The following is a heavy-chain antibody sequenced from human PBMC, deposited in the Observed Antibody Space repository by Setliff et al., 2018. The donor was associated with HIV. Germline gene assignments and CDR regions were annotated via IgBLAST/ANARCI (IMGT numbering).Heavy chain of an antibody. Sequence: ESLKISCKGSGYSFTTYWIGWVRQMPGKGLEWMGIIYPGDSDTRYSPSFQGQVTISADKSISTAYLQWSSLKASDTAMYYCARLRDSSGYYYVGGSFDIWGQGTMVTVS. CDR1: GYSFTTYW. J-gene: IGHJ3*02. CDR3: ARLRDSSGYYYVGGSFDI. D-gene: IGHD3-22*01. V-gene: IGHV5-51*01. CDR2: IYPGDSDT.